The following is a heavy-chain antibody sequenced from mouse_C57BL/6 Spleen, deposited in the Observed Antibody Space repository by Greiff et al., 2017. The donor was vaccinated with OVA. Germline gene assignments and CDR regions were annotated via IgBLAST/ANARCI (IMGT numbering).Heavy chain of an antibody. CDR3: ARDPLRLDY. CDR1: GYTFTSYW. V-gene: IGHV1-50*01. J-gene: IGHJ4*01. CDR2: IDPSDSYT. D-gene: IGHD1-3*01. Sequence: VQLQQPGAELVKPGASVKLSCKASGYTFTSYWMQWVKQRPGQGLEWIGEIDPSDSYTNYNQKFKGKATLTVDTSSSTAYMQRSSLTSEDSAVYYCARDPLRLDYWGQGTSVTVSS.